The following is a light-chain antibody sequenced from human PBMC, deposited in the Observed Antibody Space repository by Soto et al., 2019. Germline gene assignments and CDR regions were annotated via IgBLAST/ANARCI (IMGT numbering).Light chain of an antibody. V-gene: IGKV3-15*01. J-gene: IGKJ2*01. Sequence: EIVLTQSPAILSVSPGERATLPCRASQSISRSLAWYQQKPGQAPRLLIYGASTRATAIPARFSGSGSGTEFTLTISSLQSEDFAVYFCQQYDNWPYTFGQGTKVDIK. CDR3: QQYDNWPYT. CDR2: GAS. CDR1: QSISRS.